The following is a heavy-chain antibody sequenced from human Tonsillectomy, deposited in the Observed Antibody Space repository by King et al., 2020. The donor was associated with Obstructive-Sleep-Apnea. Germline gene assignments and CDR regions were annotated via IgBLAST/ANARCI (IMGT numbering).Heavy chain of an antibody. CDR2: IKSKGDGGTT. J-gene: IGHJ4*02. CDR3: ATTDLKYCSGISCYASEPFGY. D-gene: IGHD2-2*01. Sequence: DVQLVESGGGLVKPGGSLRLSCAASKFTFSDGWMSWVRQAPGKGLEWVGRIKSKGDGGTTDYAAPVKGRFTISRDDSKNTVFLQMNSLKSEDTAMYYCATTDLKYCSGISCYASEPFGYWGQGTLVTVSS. CDR1: KFTFSDGW. V-gene: IGHV3-15*01.